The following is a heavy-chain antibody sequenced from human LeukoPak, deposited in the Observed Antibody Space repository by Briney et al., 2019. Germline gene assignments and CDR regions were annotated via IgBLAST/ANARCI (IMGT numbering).Heavy chain of an antibody. CDR2: IYASGST. CDR1: GGSTSSYY. CDR3: ARRGVYGNGVDYFDY. Sequence: SETLSLTCTVSGGSTSSYYWSWIRQPAGKGLEWIGRIYASGSTNYNPSLKSRVTISVDTSKNQFSLKLSSVTAADTAVYYCARRGVYGNGVDYFDYWGQGTLVTVSS. V-gene: IGHV4-4*07. J-gene: IGHJ4*02. D-gene: IGHD1-14*01.